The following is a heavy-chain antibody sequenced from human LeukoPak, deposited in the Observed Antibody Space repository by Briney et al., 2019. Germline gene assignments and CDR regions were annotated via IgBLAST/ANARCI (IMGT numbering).Heavy chain of an antibody. J-gene: IGHJ6*04. CDR1: GGSISRGAYY. CDR2: ISTTGSA. CDR3: ARVQYFYDGSASVDV. Sequence: SETLSLTCTVSGGSISRGAYYWSWIRQSAGKGLEWIGRISTTGSASYNPPLKSRVSISVDNSKNQFSLKLSSVTAADTAVYYCARVQYFYDGSASVDVWGKGTTVTVSS. V-gene: IGHV4-61*02. D-gene: IGHD3-22*01.